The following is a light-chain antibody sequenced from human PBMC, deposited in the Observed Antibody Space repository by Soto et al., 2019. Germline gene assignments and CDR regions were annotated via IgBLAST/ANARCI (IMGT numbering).Light chain of an antibody. J-gene: IGLJ2*01. CDR2: YDS. CDR1: NIGSKS. CDR3: QVWDSSSDHVV. Sequence: SYELTQPPSVSVAPGKTARITCGGNNIGSKSVHWYQQKPGQAPVLVIYYDSDRPSGIPERFSSSNSGNTATLTISRVEAGDQADYNCQVWDSSSDHVVFGGGTKLTVL. V-gene: IGLV3-21*04.